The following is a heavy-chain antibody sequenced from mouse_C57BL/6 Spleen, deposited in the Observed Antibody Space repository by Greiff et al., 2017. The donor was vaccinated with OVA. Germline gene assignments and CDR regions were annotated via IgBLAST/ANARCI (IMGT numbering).Heavy chain of an antibody. CDR1: GFTFSDAW. V-gene: IGHV6-6*01. CDR3: LIFYYAMDY. CDR2: IRNKDNNNAT. J-gene: IGHJ4*01. Sequence: EVKVEESGGGLVQPGGSMKLSCAASGFTFSDAWMDWVRQSPEKGLEWVAEIRNKDNNNATYYAESVKGRFTISRDDSNSCVYLQMNSLRAEDTGIYYCLIFYYAMDYWGQGTSVTVSS.